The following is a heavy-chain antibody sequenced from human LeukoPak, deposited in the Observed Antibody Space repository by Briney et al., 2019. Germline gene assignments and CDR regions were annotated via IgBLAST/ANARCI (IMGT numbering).Heavy chain of an antibody. Sequence: GASVKVSCKASGYTFISYDINWVRQATGQGLEWMGWMNPNSGNTGYAQTFQGRVTMSRNTSISTAYMELSSLRSEDTAVYYCARAYTAIVLDYWGQGTLVTVSS. CDR1: GYTFISYD. CDR2: MNPNSGNT. D-gene: IGHD5-18*01. J-gene: IGHJ4*02. CDR3: ARAYTAIVLDY. V-gene: IGHV1-8*01.